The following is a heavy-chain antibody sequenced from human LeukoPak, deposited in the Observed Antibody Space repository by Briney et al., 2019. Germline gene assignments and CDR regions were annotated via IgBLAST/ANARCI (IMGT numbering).Heavy chain of an antibody. Sequence: GKSLRLSCAASGFTFSSYGMFWVRQAPGKGLEYVADISFDGRNKDTADSVKGRFTISRDNSKNTLYLQMNSLRAEDTAVYYCAKDYYDSSGYYYGYHYWGQGTLVTVSS. V-gene: IGHV3-30*18. CDR1: GFTFSSYG. J-gene: IGHJ4*02. CDR3: AKDYYDSSGYYYGYHY. CDR2: ISFDGRNK. D-gene: IGHD3-22*01.